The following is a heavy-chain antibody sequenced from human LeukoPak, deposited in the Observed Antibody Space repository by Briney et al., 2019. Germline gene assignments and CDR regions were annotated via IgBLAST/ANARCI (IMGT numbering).Heavy chain of an antibody. Sequence: GGSLRLSCAASGFTFSGYWMHWVRQAPGKGLVWVSRINPDGTTTTYADSVRGRFNISRDNAKNSLYLQMNSLRAEDTAVYYCARDWIFGVVIYFDYWGQGTLVTVSS. D-gene: IGHD3-3*01. V-gene: IGHV3-74*03. J-gene: IGHJ4*02. CDR3: ARDWIFGVVIYFDY. CDR1: GFTFSGYW. CDR2: INPDGTTT.